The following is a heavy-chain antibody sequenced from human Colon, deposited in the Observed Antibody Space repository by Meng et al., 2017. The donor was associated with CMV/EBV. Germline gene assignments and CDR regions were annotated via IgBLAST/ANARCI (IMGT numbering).Heavy chain of an antibody. D-gene: IGHD3-10*01. J-gene: IGHJ4*02. CDR2: ISYDGTHK. CDR1: GFSFNRHA. V-gene: IGHV3-30-3*01. CDR3: ARDSGTGSYVFHFDH. Sequence: GESLKISCSASGFSFNRHALHWVRQGPGKGLEWVAMISYDGTHKAFTASVKGRFTISRDHSRDTVYLQMNNLRPEDAATYFCARDSGTGSYVFHFDHWGLGAQVTVSS.